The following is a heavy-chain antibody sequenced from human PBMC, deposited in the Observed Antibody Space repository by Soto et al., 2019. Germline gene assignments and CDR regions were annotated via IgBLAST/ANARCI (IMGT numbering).Heavy chain of an antibody. D-gene: IGHD3-3*01. J-gene: IGHJ4*02. Sequence: EVQLVESGGGLVKPGGSLRLSCAASGFTFSNAWMSWVRQAPGKGLEWVARIKSKTDGGTTDYAAPVKGRFTISRDDSKNTLYLQMNSLKTEDTAVYYCTTTPPYYDFWSGYLDFDYWGQGTLVTVSS. CDR3: TTTPPYYDFWSGYLDFDY. V-gene: IGHV3-15*01. CDR1: GFTFSNAW. CDR2: IKSKTDGGTT.